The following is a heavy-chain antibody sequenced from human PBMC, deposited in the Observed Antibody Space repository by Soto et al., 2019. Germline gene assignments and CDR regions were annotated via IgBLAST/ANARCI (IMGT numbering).Heavy chain of an antibody. J-gene: IGHJ4*02. D-gene: IGHD5-18*01. CDR3: AISDTTMVWTFDY. CDR1: GYTFTSYY. CDR2: INPSAGST. Sequence: ASVKVSCKASGYTFTSYYMHWVRQAPGQGLEWVGTINPSAGSTTYAQKFQGSITMTRDTSTKTVYMELSSLRSEDTAVYYGAISDTTMVWTFDYWGQGTLVTVAS. V-gene: IGHV1-46*03.